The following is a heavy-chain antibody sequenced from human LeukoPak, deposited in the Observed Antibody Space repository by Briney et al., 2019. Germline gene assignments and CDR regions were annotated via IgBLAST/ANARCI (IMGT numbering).Heavy chain of an antibody. CDR1: GYTFTSYG. Sequence: GASVKVSCKASGYTFTSYGISWVRQAPGQGLEWMGWISAYNGNTNYAQKFQGRVTMTRDTSISTAYMELSRLRSDDTAVYYCARDPWELRGYFDYWGQGTLVTVSS. J-gene: IGHJ4*02. V-gene: IGHV1-18*01. D-gene: IGHD1-26*01. CDR3: ARDPWELRGYFDY. CDR2: ISAYNGNT.